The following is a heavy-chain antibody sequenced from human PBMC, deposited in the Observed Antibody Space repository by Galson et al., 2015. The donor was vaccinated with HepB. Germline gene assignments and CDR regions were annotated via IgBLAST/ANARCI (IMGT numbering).Heavy chain of an antibody. V-gene: IGHV3-33*01. CDR1: GFTFSDYG. J-gene: IGHJ1*01. Sequence: SLRLSCAASGFTFSDYGMHWVRQAPGKGLEWVAVIWSDGSDQLYEDSVKGRFTISRDNSKNTLYLLMNTLRAEDTAVYYCARREPTSSSGYFQYWGQGTLVTVSS. CDR2: IWSDGSDQ. CDR3: ARREPTSSSGYFQY. D-gene: IGHD6-6*01.